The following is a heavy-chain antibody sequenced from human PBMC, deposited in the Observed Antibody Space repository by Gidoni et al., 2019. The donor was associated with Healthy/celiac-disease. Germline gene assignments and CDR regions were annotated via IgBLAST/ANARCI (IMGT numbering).Heavy chain of an antibody. CDR3: ARLRLYCSGGSCYPGAFDI. J-gene: IGHJ3*02. CDR2: MNPNSGNT. V-gene: IGHV1-8*01. D-gene: IGHD2-15*01. Sequence: QVQLVQSGAEVKKPGASVKVSCKASGYTFTSYDITWVRQATGQGLEWMGWMNPNSGNTGYAQKFQGRVTMTRNTSISTAYMELSSLRSEDTAVYYCARLRLYCSGGSCYPGAFDIWGQGTMVTVSS. CDR1: GYTFTSYD.